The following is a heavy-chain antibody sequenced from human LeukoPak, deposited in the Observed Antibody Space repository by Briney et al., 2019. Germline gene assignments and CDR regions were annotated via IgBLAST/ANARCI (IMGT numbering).Heavy chain of an antibody. CDR3: AKDPGYSGYDDAFDI. V-gene: IGHV3-30*18. J-gene: IGHJ3*02. D-gene: IGHD5-12*01. CDR1: GFTFSSYG. CDR2: ISYDGSNK. Sequence: GRSLRLSCAASGFTFSSYGMHWVRQAPGKGLEGVAVISYDGSNKYYADSVKGRFTISRDNSKNTLYLQMNSLRAEDTAVYYCAKDPGYSGYDDAFDIWGQGTMVTVSS.